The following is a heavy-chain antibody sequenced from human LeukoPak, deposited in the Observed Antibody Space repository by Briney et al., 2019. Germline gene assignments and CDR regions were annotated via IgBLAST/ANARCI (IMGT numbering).Heavy chain of an antibody. V-gene: IGHV5-51*01. CDR2: IYPGDSDT. CDR3: ARLGVLDRLPIVVVPAATRFLDY. D-gene: IGHD2-2*01. CDR1: GYGFTSYW. J-gene: IGHJ4*02. Sequence: GESLKISCKGSGYGFTSYWIGWVRQMPGKGLEWMGIIYPGDSDTRYSPSFQGQVTISADKSISTAYLQWSSLKASDTAMYYCARLGVLDRLPIVVVPAATRFLDYWGQGTLVTVSS.